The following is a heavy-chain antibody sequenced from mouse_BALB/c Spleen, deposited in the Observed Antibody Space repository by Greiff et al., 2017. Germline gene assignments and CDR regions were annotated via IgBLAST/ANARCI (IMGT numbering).Heavy chain of an antibody. V-gene: IGHV2-2*02. CDR2: IWSGGST. CDR1: GFSLTSYG. CDR3: ARTMITTAWFAY. D-gene: IGHD2-4*01. Sequence: VKLVESGPGLVQPSQSLSITCTVSGFSLTSYGVHWVRQSPGKGLEWLGVIWSGGSTDYNAAFISRLSISKDNSKSQVFFKMNSLQANDTAIYYCARTMITTAWFAYWGQGTLVTVSA. J-gene: IGHJ3*01.